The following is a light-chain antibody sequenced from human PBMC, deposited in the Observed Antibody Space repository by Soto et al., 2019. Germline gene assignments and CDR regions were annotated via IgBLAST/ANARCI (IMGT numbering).Light chain of an antibody. CDR2: STN. CDR3: AAWDDSLNGEVV. J-gene: IGLJ2*01. Sequence: QSVLTQPPSASGTPGQRVTISCSGSSSNIGSKSVNWYQQLPGTAPKLLIYSTNQRPSGVPDRFSGSKSDTSASLAISGLQSEDEADYYCAAWDDSLNGEVVFGGGTQLTVL. V-gene: IGLV1-44*01. CDR1: SSNIGSKS.